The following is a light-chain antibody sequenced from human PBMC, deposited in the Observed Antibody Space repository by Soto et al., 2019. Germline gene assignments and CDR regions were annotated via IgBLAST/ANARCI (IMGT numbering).Light chain of an antibody. V-gene: IGKV1-39*01. CDR3: QQANSFPQGIT. J-gene: IGKJ5*01. Sequence: DIQMTQSPSSLSASVGDRVTITCRASRSINTYVNWYQQRPGKAPELLIYSASSLHTGVPSRFSGSGAGTDFTFTITALQPEDFATYFCQQANSFPQGITFGQGTRLEIK. CDR1: RSINTY. CDR2: SAS.